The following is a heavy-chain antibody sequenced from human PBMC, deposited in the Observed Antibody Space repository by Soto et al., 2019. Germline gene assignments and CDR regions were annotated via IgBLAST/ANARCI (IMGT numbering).Heavy chain of an antibody. J-gene: IGHJ4*02. CDR2: ISHDGSDK. CDR3: AKDLSSTWSFDY. CDR1: GFNFLGYN. Sequence: GGSLRLSCAGSGFNFLGYNMHWVRQAPGKGLEWVAVISHDGSDKYYADSVKGRFTISRDNSKNTLYLQMNSLRAEDTALYYCAKDLSSTWSFDYWGQGTLVTVSS. D-gene: IGHD6-13*01. V-gene: IGHV3-30*18.